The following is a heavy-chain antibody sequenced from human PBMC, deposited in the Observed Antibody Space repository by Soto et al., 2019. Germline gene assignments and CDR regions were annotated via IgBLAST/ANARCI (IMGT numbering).Heavy chain of an antibody. J-gene: IGHJ6*02. CDR3: AKSRRKGGHPEGGRDV. Sequence: EVQLVESGGGLVQPGRSLRLSCAASGFTFDDYAMHWVRQAPGKGLEWVSGISWSSGSIGYADSVKGRFTISRDNAKNSLYLQMNSLRAEDTALYYCAKSRRKGGHPEGGRDVWGQGTTVTVSS. D-gene: IGHD2-15*01. V-gene: IGHV3-9*01. CDR1: GFTFDDYA. CDR2: ISWSSGSI.